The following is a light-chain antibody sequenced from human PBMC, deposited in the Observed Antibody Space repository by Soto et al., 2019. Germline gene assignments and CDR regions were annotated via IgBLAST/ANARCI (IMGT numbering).Light chain of an antibody. V-gene: IGKV1-5*03. CDR1: QSISSW. CDR2: KPS. CDR3: QQYHGYGSWM. Sequence: DIQMTQSPSTLSASVGDRVTITCRASQSISSWLAWYQQKPGEAPKLLIYKPSTLDSGVPSRFSGSASGTEFTLTISSLQPDDFATYYCQQYHGYGSWMFGQGTKVDIK. J-gene: IGKJ1*01.